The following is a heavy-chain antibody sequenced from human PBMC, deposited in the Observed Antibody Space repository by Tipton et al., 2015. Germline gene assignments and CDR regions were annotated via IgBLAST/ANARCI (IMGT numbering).Heavy chain of an antibody. J-gene: IGHJ4*02. CDR2: IYFGGST. CDR3: ARRGSGWYSLYFDY. CDR1: GGSISSNDYY. D-gene: IGHD6-19*01. V-gene: IGHV4-39*01. Sequence: TLSLTCTVSGGSISSNDYYWGWIRQPPGKGLEWIGNIYFGGSTYYNPSLKSRVTISVDTSRNQFSLKLISVTAADTAVYYCARRGSGWYSLYFDYWGQGTLVTVSS.